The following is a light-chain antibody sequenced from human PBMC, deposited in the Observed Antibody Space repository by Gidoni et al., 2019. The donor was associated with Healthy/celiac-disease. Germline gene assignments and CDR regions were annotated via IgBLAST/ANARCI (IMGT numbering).Light chain of an antibody. Sequence: DIVMTQSPDSLAVSLGERATINCKSSQSVLYSSNNKNYLAWYQQKPGQPPKLLIYWASTRESGVPDRFSGSGSGTDFTLPISSLQAEDVAVYYCQQYYSTPLTFXGXTKVEIK. CDR2: WAS. V-gene: IGKV4-1*01. J-gene: IGKJ4*01. CDR1: QSVLYSSNNKNY. CDR3: QQYYSTPLT.